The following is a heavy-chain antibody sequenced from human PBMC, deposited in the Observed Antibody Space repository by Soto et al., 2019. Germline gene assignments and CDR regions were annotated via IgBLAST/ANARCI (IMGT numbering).Heavy chain of an antibody. Sequence: PSETLSLTCTVFGASVSRGTYYWSWIRQAPGKGLEWVGHIYYTGSTNYNPSLNNRVTISVDTSKNHFSLQLTSVTAADTAVYYCARGAGFSYASTWFDIWGQELWSPSP. CDR3: ARGAGFSYASTWFDI. D-gene: IGHD5-18*01. CDR1: GASVSRGTYY. J-gene: IGHJ5*01. V-gene: IGHV4-61*03. CDR2: IYYTGST.